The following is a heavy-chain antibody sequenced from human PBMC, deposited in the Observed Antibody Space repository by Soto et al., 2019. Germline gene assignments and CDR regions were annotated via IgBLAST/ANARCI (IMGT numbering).Heavy chain of an antibody. J-gene: IGHJ6*02. V-gene: IGHV4-31*03. Sequence: PSETLSLTCTVSGGSISSGGYYWSWIRQHPGKGLEWIGYIYYSGSTYYNPSLKSRGTISVDTSKNQFSLKLSCVTAADTAVYYCARDRKLVPAAQYYCGMGVWGQGITVSVSS. CDR3: ARDRKLVPAAQYYCGMGV. D-gene: IGHD2-2*01. CDR2: IYYSGST. CDR1: GGSISSGGYY.